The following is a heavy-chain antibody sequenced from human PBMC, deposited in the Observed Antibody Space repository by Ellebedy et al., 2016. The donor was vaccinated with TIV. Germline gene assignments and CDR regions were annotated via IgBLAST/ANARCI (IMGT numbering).Heavy chain of an antibody. J-gene: IGHJ4*02. CDR2: FFSGGST. D-gene: IGHD1-1*01. CDR1: GFTSGNNF. Sequence: PAGSLRLSCAASGFTSGNNFMSWVRQAPGNGLGWVSLFFSGGSTDYADSVKGRFNKSRDSSKKTLYLQMNSLRAEDTAMYYCARQTDTGTSGDYWGQGTPVTVSS. V-gene: IGHV3-53*01. CDR3: ARQTDTGTSGDY.